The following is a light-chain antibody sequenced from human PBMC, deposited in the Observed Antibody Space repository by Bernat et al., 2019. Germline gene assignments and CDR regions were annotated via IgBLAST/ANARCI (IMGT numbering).Light chain of an antibody. J-gene: IGKJ4*01. V-gene: IGKV3-11*01. CDR1: QSVTYQ. Sequence: EIVLTQSPGTLSLSPGERVTLSCRASQSVTYQLAWYQHKPGQAPRLLIFDASNRATGIPARFSVSGSGTDFTLTISSLESEDFAVYYCQQRYSWPITFGGGTKVEIK. CDR3: QQRYSWPIT. CDR2: DAS.